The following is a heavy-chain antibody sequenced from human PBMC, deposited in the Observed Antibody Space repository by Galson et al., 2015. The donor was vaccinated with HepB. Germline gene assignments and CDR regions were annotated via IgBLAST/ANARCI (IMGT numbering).Heavy chain of an antibody. Sequence: CAISGDSVSSNSAAWNWSRQSPSRGLEWLGRTYYRSKWYNDYAVSVRGRIAVNPDTSKNQFSLHLNSVTPEDTAVYYCARGAVGVTFDSWGQGTWSPSP. J-gene: IGHJ4*02. V-gene: IGHV6-1*01. CDR3: ARGAVGVTFDS. D-gene: IGHD2-21*02. CDR2: TYYRSKWYN. CDR1: GDSVSSNSAA.